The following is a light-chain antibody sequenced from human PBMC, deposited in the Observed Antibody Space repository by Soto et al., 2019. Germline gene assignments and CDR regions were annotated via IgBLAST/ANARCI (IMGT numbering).Light chain of an antibody. V-gene: IGKV3-20*01. CDR2: GAS. CDR1: QSVSSSY. Sequence: EIVLTQSPGTLSLSPGERATLSCRASQSVSSSYLAWYQQKPGQAPRLLIYGASSRATGIPDRFSGSGSGTGFTLTTSRLEHEDFAVYYCQQYGSSPLTFGGGTKVEIK. CDR3: QQYGSSPLT. J-gene: IGKJ4*01.